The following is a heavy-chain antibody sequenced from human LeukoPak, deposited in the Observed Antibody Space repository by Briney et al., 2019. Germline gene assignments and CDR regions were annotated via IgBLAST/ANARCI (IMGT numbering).Heavy chain of an antibody. CDR2: INHSGST. D-gene: IGHD3-10*01. J-gene: IGHJ6*02. V-gene: IGHV4-34*01. CDR3: ARVHGTMVRGVIIRYGMDV. Sequence: SETLSLTCAVYGGSSSGYYWSWIRQPPGKGLEWIGEINHSGSTNYNPSLKSRVTISVDTSKNQFSLKLSSVTAADTAVYYCARVHGTMVRGVIIRYGMDVWGQGTTVTVSS. CDR1: GGSSSGYY.